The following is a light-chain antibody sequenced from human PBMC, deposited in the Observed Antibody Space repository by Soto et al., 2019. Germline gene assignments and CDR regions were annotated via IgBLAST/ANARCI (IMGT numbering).Light chain of an antibody. CDR2: GAS. V-gene: IGKV3-15*01. CDR1: QSVSSD. J-gene: IGKJ1*01. CDR3: QQYNNWWT. Sequence: EVGMTRSPATLSVSTGERATLSCRASQSVSSDLAWYQQKPGQAPRLLISGASTRATGIPDRFSGSGSGTEFTLTISSLQSEDFAVYYCQQYNNWWTFGQGTKVDIK.